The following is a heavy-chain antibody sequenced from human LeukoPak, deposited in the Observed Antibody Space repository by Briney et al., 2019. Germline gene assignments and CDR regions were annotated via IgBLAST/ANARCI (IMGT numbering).Heavy chain of an antibody. V-gene: IGHV4-4*07. CDR1: GGSISSYY. Sequence: PSETLSLTCIVSGGSISSYYWSWIRQPAGKGLEWIERIYSSGSTDYNPSPKSRVTMSVDTSEDQFSLKLRSVTAADTAVYYCARVGRVGPSDYGMDVWGQGTTVTVSS. D-gene: IGHD3-10*01. CDR3: ARVGRVGPSDYGMDV. CDR2: IYSSGST. J-gene: IGHJ6*02.